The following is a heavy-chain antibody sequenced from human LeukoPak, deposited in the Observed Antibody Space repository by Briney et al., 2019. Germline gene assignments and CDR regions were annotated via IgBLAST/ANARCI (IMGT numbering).Heavy chain of an antibody. CDR3: ARDMWTVTTSLYYYYYGMDV. J-gene: IGHJ6*02. Sequence: GGSLRLSCAASGFTFSSYAMHWVRQAPGKGLEWVAVISYDGSNKYYADSVKGRFTISRDNSKNTLYLQMNSLRAEDTAVYYCARDMWTVTTSLYYYYYGMDVWGQGTTVTVSS. V-gene: IGHV3-30*04. CDR1: GFTFSSYA. D-gene: IGHD4-17*01. CDR2: ISYDGSNK.